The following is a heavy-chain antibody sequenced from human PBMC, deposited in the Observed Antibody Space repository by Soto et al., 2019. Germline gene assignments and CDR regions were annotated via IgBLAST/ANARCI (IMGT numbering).Heavy chain of an antibody. V-gene: IGHV3-48*03. CDR2: ITSGGTT. J-gene: IGHJ4*02. CDR3: ARVLYATWSSFDY. Sequence: EVQLVESGGGLEQPGGSLRLSCTASGFTFSSYEMTWVRQAPGKGLEWISYITSGGTTYYADSAKGRFTISRDNAKTSLYLHLNSLTAEDTAIYYCARVLYATWSSFDYWGQGTLVTVSS. CDR1: GFTFSSYE. D-gene: IGHD1-26*01.